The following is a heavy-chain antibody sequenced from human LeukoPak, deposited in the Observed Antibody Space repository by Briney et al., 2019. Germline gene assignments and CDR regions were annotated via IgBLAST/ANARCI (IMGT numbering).Heavy chain of an antibody. D-gene: IGHD3-10*01. CDR2: ISSSSSYI. CDR3: AKRGPDYYGSGSRRSIDY. Sequence: GGSLRLSCAASGFTFSSYSMNWVRQAPGKGLEWVSSISSSSSYIYYADSVKGRFTISRDNSKNTLYLQMNSLRAEDTAVYYCAKRGPDYYGSGSRRSIDYWGQGTLVTVSS. V-gene: IGHV3-21*04. CDR1: GFTFSSYS. J-gene: IGHJ4*02.